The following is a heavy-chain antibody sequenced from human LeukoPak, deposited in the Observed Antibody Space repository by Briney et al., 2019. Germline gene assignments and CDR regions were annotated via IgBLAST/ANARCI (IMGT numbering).Heavy chain of an antibody. J-gene: IGHJ3*01. V-gene: IGHV1-18*01. D-gene: IGHD2-21*01. Sequence: GASVKVSCKASGYTFTSYGISWVRQAPGQGLEWMGWISTYNGNTNYAQKLQGRVTMSTDTSTSTAYMELSRLRSDDTVFYYCARAVVEDDAFDFWGQGTMVTVSS. CDR2: ISTYNGNT. CDR3: ARAVVEDDAFDF. CDR1: GYTFTSYG.